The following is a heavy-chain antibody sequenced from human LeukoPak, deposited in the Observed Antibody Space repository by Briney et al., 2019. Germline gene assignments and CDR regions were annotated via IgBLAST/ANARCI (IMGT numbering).Heavy chain of an antibody. V-gene: IGHV1-3*03. D-gene: IGHD3-22*01. CDR1: AYSFTPYA. J-gene: IGHJ4*02. CDR3: ARDDRYYDSSASPTFDY. CDR2: INAGNGHT. Sequence: ASVKVSCKTSAYSFTPYAMHWVRQAPGQGLEWMGWINAGNGHTKYSQEFQGRLTITRDTSANTVYMELSSLRSEDTAVYYCARDDRYYDSSASPTFDYWGQGTLVTVSS.